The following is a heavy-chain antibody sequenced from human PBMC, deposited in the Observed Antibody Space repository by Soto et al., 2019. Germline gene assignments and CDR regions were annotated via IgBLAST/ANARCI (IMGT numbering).Heavy chain of an antibody. D-gene: IGHD3-16*01. V-gene: IGHV3-64D*06. CDR3: VRGGGAYAGSSLWFDS. J-gene: IGHJ5*01. Sequence: GGSLRLSCSSSGFTFSHSAMHWVRQSPGKGLEYVAAIGSTGASTYYPGSVKGRFIISRDNSKNTLFLQMNSLRPEDTAVYYCVRGGGAYAGSSLWFDSWGQGTLVTVSS. CDR2: IGSTGAST. CDR1: GFTFSHSA.